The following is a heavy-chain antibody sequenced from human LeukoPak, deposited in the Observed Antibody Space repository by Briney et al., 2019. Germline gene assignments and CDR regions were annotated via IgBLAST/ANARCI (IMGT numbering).Heavy chain of an antibody. V-gene: IGHV3-15*01. J-gene: IGHJ4*02. Sequence: PSETLSLTCTVSGGSISSYYWSWVRQAPGKGLEWVGRIKSRTDGGTTDHAASVKGRFTISRDDSENTVYLQMNSLKTEDTAVYYCTTNTAPRMWGQGTLVTVSS. CDR1: GGSISSYY. CDR3: TTNTAPRM. D-gene: IGHD2-8*01. CDR2: IKSRTDGGTT.